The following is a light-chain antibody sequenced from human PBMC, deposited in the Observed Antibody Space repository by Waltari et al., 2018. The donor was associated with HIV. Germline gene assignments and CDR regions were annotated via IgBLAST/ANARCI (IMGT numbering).Light chain of an antibody. CDR2: LGS. CDR3: MQALQTPLIT. Sequence: DIVMTQSPLSLPVTPGEPASISCRSTPSLLNSNGFNYLAWYLQKPGQSPRLLIYLGSDRAPGVPDRFSGSGSGTDFTLKISRVEAEDVGVYYCMQALQTPLITFGQGTRLEIK. CDR1: PSLLNSNGFNY. J-gene: IGKJ5*01. V-gene: IGKV2-28*01.